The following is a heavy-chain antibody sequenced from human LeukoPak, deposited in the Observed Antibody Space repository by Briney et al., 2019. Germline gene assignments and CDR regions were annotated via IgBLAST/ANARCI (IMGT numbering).Heavy chain of an antibody. D-gene: IGHD2-2*02. V-gene: IGHV7-4-1*02. CDR1: GYSFTTFA. CDR3: AETYTYYYYYMDV. Sequence: GASVKVSCKASGYSFTTFAMNWVRQAPGQGLEWMGWINTNTGNPTYAQDFTGRFVFSLDTSVSTAYLQISSLKTEDTAVYYCAETYTYYYYYMDVWGKGTTVIVSS. CDR2: INTNTGNP. J-gene: IGHJ6*03.